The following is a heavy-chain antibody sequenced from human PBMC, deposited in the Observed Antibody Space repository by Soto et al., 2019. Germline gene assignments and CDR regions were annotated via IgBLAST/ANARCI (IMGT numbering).Heavy chain of an antibody. CDR3: ARHQDITPDYYYYGMDV. CDR2: IYYSGST. V-gene: IGHV4-39*01. CDR1: GGSISSSSYY. Sequence: SETLSLTCTVSGGSISSSSYYWGWIRQPPGKGLEWIGSIYYSGSTYYNPSLKSRVTISVDTSKNQFSLKLSSVTAADTAVYYCARHQDITPDYYYYGMDVWGQGTTVT. D-gene: IGHD2-15*01. J-gene: IGHJ6*02.